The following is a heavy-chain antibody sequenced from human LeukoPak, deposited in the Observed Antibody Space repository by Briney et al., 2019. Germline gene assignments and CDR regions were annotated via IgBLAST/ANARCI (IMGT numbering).Heavy chain of an antibody. CDR2: ISPDTGNT. Sequence: ASVKVSCKASGYTFTIYEFDWVRQAPGQGLEWLGYISPDTGNTGYAQKFQGRVTMTRDTSISTTYMELSSLTSEDTAVYYCARGPRFDPWGQGTLVTVSS. V-gene: IGHV1-8*01. J-gene: IGHJ5*02. CDR1: GYTFTIYE. CDR3: ARGPRFDP.